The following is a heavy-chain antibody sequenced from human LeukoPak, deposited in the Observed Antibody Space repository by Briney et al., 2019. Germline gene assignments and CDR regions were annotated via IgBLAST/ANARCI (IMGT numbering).Heavy chain of an antibody. D-gene: IGHD3-9*01. CDR1: GGSISSGDYY. J-gene: IGHJ5*02. V-gene: IGHV4-30-4*02. Sequence: SETLSLTCTVSGGSISSGDYYWSWIRQPPGKGLEWIGYIYYSGSTYYNPSLKSRVTMSVDMSKKQFSLKLSSVTAADTAVYYCARAHDILTGYSRYNWFDPWGQGTLVTVSS. CDR3: ARAHDILTGYSRYNWFDP. CDR2: IYYSGST.